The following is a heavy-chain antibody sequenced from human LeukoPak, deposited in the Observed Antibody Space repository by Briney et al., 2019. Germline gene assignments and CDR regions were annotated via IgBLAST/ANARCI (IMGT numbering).Heavy chain of an antibody. CDR2: IYHSGST. D-gene: IGHD6-19*01. V-gene: IGHV4-4*02. Sequence: KTSGTLSLTCAVSGGSISSSNWWSWVRQPPGKGLEWIGEIYHSGSTNYNPSLKSRVTISVDKSKNQFSLKLSSVTAADTAVYYCARGRQAVAGTPSEYFDYWGQGTLVTVSS. CDR3: ARGRQAVAGTPSEYFDY. J-gene: IGHJ4*02. CDR1: GGSISSSNW.